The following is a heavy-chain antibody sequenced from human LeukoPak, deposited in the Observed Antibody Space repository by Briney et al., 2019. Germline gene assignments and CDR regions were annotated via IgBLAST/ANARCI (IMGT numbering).Heavy chain of an antibody. V-gene: IGHV3-23*01. CDR2: ISGSGGST. CDR1: EFTFSSYA. D-gene: IGHD2-8*01. CDR3: AKAVLITLNGWFDP. Sequence: PGGSLRLSCAASEFTFSSYAMSWVRQAPGKGLEWVSVISGSGGSTYYADSVKGRFTISRDNSKNTLYLQMNSLRAEDTAVYYCAKAVLITLNGWFDPWGQGTLVTVSS. J-gene: IGHJ5*02.